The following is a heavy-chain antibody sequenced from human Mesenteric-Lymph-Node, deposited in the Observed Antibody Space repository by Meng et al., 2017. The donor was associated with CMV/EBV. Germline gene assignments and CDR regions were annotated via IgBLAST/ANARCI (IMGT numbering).Heavy chain of an antibody. D-gene: IGHD3-16*01. CDR3: VRDPGGFYGMDV. CDR1: GGSISNYY. J-gene: IGHJ6*02. CDR2: IYYSGST. V-gene: IGHV4-59*01. Sequence: SETLSLTCTVSGGSISNYYWSWIRQPPGKGLEWIGYIYYSGSTNYNPSLESRVTISVDTSKNQFSLKMSSVTAADTAIYYCVRDPGGFYGMDVWGQGTTVTVSS.